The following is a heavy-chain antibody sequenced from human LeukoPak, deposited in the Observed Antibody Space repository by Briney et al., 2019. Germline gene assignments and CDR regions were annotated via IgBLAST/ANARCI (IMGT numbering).Heavy chain of an antibody. CDR3: ARYSSGWPHIAY. D-gene: IGHD6-19*01. J-gene: IGHJ4*02. Sequence: GGSLTLSCAASGFTVSSNYMSWVRQAPGKGLEGVSVIYSGGSTYYSDPVNGRFTIFRDNSKNTLYPQMNSLRAEDTAVYYCARYSSGWPHIAYWGQGTLVTVSS. V-gene: IGHV3-53*01. CDR2: IYSGGST. CDR1: GFTVSSNY.